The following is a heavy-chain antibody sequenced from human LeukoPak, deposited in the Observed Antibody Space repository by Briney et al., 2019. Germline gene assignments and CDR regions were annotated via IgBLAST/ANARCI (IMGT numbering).Heavy chain of an antibody. J-gene: IGHJ3*02. V-gene: IGHV3-23*01. CDR2: ISGSGGNT. CDR3: ARDMYYYGSGSYYHDAFDI. Sequence: GGSLRLSCAASGFTFSSYAMSWVRQAPGKGLEWVSGISGSGGNTYYADSVKGRFTISRDNSNNTLYLQMNSLRAEDTAVYYCARDMYYYGSGSYYHDAFDIWGQGTMVAVSS. D-gene: IGHD3-10*01. CDR1: GFTFSSYA.